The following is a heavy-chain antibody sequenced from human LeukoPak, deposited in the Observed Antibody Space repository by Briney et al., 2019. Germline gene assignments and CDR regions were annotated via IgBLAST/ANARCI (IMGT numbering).Heavy chain of an antibody. CDR3: AKDILTSTMSYYYYYGMDV. J-gene: IGHJ6*02. V-gene: IGHV3-9*01. Sequence: GGSLSLTCAASGFTFDDYAMHWVWKAQGPGKGWESGISRNSGSIGYADSVKGRITISRDNAKNSLYLQMNRLRAEDTALYYCAKDILTSTMSYYYYYGMDVWGQGTTVTVSS. CDR1: GFTFDDYA. D-gene: IGHD5/OR15-5a*01. CDR2: ISRNSGSI.